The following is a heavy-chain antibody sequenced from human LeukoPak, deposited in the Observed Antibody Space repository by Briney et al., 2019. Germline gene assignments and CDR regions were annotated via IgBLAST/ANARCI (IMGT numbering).Heavy chain of an antibody. CDR3: AKDIRSSWYYFQD. J-gene: IGHJ1*01. CDR1: GFSFSNYA. V-gene: IGHV3-23*01. D-gene: IGHD6-13*01. Sequence: GGSLRLSCAASGFSFSNYAMTWVRQAPGKGLEWVSTISGSGDRTYYADSVKGRFTISRDNSKNTLYVQMNSLRAEDTAVYYSAKDIRSSWYYFQDWGQGTLVTVSS. CDR2: ISGSGDRT.